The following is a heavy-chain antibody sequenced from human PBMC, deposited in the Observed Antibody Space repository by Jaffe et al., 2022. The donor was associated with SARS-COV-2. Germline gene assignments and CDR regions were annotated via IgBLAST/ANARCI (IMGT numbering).Heavy chain of an antibody. CDR3: ARHRAYYYGEGIDD. Sequence: QLQLQESGPGLVKPSETLSLTCTVSGGSLTSGGYYWGWIRQPPGKGLEWIGSIYYNGITYYNPSLKSRVTMSVDTSNNHFSLKLSSVTAADTAVFYCARHRAYYYGEGIDDWGQGTLVTVSS. V-gene: IGHV4-39*01. J-gene: IGHJ4*02. CDR2: IYYNGIT. CDR1: GGSLTSGGYY. D-gene: IGHD3-10*01.